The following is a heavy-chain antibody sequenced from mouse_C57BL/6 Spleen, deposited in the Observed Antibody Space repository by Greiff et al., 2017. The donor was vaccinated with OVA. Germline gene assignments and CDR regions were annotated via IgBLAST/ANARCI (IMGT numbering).Heavy chain of an antibody. CDR1: GYTFTSYW. V-gene: IGHV1-64*01. CDR3: ARMGRTGTGY. CDR2: IHPNSGST. Sequence: QVQLQQSGAELVKPGASVKLSCKASGYTFTSYWMHWVKQRPGQGLEWIGMIHPNSGSTNYNEKFKSKATLTVDKSSSTAYMQLSSLTSEDSAVYYCARMGRTGTGYWGQGTTLTVSS. D-gene: IGHD4-1*01. J-gene: IGHJ2*01.